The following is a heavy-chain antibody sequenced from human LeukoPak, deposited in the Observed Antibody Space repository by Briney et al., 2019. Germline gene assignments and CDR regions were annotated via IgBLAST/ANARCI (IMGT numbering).Heavy chain of an antibody. Sequence: SETLSLTCTVSGGSISSYYWSRIRQPAGKGLEWIGRIYTSGSTNYNPSLKSRVTMSVDTSKNQFSLKLSSVTAADTAVYYCARDFGSGEFDSSGYYYGWFDPWGQGTLVTVSS. CDR2: IYTSGST. CDR1: GGSISSYY. V-gene: IGHV4-4*07. CDR3: ARDFGSGEFDSSGYYYGWFDP. D-gene: IGHD3-22*01. J-gene: IGHJ5*02.